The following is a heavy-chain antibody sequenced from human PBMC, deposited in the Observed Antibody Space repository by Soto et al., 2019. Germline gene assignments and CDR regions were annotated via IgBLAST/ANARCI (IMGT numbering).Heavy chain of an antibody. CDR1: GFTFITYY. J-gene: IGHJ4*02. Sequence: ASVKVSCKASGFTFITYYVHWVRQAPGQGLEWMGIINPGGGTSYAQKLQGRVTMTRDTSTSTAYMELRSLRSDDTAVYYCARAPCGGDCYAPSPFDYWGQGTLVTVSS. CDR3: ARAPCGGDCYAPSPFDY. CDR2: INPGGGT. D-gene: IGHD2-21*02. V-gene: IGHV1-46*01.